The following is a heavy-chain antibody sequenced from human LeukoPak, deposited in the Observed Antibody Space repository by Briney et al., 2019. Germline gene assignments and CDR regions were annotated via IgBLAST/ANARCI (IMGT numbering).Heavy chain of an antibody. CDR1: GFTFSSFD. Sequence: GGSLRLSCAASGFTFSSFDMLWVRQPTGQGLEWVSTIGTASDTYYPGSVEGRFTLSRDNAKNSLYLQMNSLTAGDTAVYYCARGPPRGKYYYMDVWGKGTTVTVSS. V-gene: IGHV3-13*01. J-gene: IGHJ6*03. D-gene: IGHD1-1*01. CDR2: IGTASDT. CDR3: ARGPPRGKYYYMDV.